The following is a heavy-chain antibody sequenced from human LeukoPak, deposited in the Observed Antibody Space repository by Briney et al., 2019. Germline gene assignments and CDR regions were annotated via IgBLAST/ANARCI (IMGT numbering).Heavy chain of an antibody. CDR1: GGSVSSRPHF. CDR3: VRLLGGYFAGNTFDI. D-gene: IGHD3-9*01. J-gene: IGHJ3*02. V-gene: IGHV4-39*02. CDR2: IYYTGSA. Sequence: SETLSLTCTASGGSVSSRPHFWAWIRQTPGKGLEWIGTIYYTGSANYNPSLKSRVTMSVDTSKDHFSLNLSSVTATDTAVYFCVRLLGGYFAGNTFDIWGQGTVVSVSS.